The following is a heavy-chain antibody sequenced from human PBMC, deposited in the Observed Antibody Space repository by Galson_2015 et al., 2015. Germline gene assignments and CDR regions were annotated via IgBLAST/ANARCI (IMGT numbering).Heavy chain of an antibody. CDR1: GFSLSTSGMR. J-gene: IGHJ3*02. D-gene: IGHD1-26*01. Sequence: PALVNPTQPLTLPCTFSGFSLSTSGMRVSWIRQPPGKALEWLARIDWDDDKFYSTSLKTRLTISKDTSKNQVVLTMANMDPVDTATYYCAPSHKWELPYNAFDIWGQGTMVTVSS. CDR2: IDWDDDK. CDR3: APSHKWELPYNAFDI. V-gene: IGHV2-70*04.